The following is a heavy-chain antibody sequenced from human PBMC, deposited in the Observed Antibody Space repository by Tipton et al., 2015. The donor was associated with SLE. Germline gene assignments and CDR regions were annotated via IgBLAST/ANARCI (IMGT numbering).Heavy chain of an antibody. V-gene: IGHV3-30-3*01. CDR3: ARDFGGYSYDAFDI. CDR2: ISYDGSNK. D-gene: IGHD5-18*01. Sequence: SLRLSCVASGFSFSSYAMHWVRQAPGKGLEWVAVISYDGSNKYYADSVKGRFTISRDNSKNTLYLQMNSLRAEDTAVYYCARDFGGYSYDAFDIWGQGTMVTVSS. CDR1: GFSFSSYA. J-gene: IGHJ3*02.